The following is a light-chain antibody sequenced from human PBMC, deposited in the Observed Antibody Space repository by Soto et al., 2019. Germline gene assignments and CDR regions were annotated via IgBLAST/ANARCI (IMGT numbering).Light chain of an antibody. J-gene: IGLJ1*01. CDR3: QSYDSSLSGYV. V-gene: IGLV1-40*01. CDR2: GNS. CDR1: SSNIGAGYD. Sequence: QSVLTQPPSVSGAPGQRVTISCTGSSSNIGAGYDVHWYQQPPGTAPKLLIYGNSNRPSGVPDRFSGSKSGTSASLAITGLQAEDEADYYCQSYDSSLSGYVFVTGTKVTVL.